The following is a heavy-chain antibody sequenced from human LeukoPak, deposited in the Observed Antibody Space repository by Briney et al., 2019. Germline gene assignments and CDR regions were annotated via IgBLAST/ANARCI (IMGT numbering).Heavy chain of an antibody. D-gene: IGHD1-26*01. CDR2: INTNTGSP. V-gene: IGHV7-4-1*01. CDR3: ARGTYIGSYSHLGY. Sequence: ASVKVSCKASGYTFTSYAMNWVRQAPGQGLEWMGWINTNTGSPTYAQGFTRRFVFSLDTSVSTAYLQIGSLQAEDTAIYYCARGTYIGSYSHLGYWGQGTLVTVSS. J-gene: IGHJ4*02. CDR1: GYTFTSYA.